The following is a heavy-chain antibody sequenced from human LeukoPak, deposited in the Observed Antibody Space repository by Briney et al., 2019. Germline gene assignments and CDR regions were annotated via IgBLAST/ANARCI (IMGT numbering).Heavy chain of an antibody. CDR3: AKDWTPHNRVYDCLDA. V-gene: IGHV3-23*01. CDR1: GFAFGVHA. J-gene: IGHJ5*02. Sequence: GGSLRLSCVGSGFAFGVHAMSWVRQAPGKGPEWVATIGSGADLFYAESVKGRFTISRDDPRNTVWLQMNTLRAEDTALYYCAKDWTPHNRVYDCLDAWGQGTQVTVSS. CDR2: IGSGADL. D-gene: IGHD3-16*01.